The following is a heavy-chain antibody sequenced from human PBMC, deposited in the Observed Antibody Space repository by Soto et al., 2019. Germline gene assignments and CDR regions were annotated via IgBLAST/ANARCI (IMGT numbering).Heavy chain of an antibody. Sequence: ASVKVSCKASGYTFTSYYMHWVRQAPGQGLEWMGIINPSGGSTSYAQKFQGRVTMTRDTSTSTVYMELSSLRSEDTAVYYCARDGTHILEWLLRNRYNWFGPWGQGTLVTVSS. D-gene: IGHD3-3*01. CDR1: GYTFTSYY. V-gene: IGHV1-46*01. CDR3: ARDGTHILEWLLRNRYNWFGP. J-gene: IGHJ5*02. CDR2: INPSGGST.